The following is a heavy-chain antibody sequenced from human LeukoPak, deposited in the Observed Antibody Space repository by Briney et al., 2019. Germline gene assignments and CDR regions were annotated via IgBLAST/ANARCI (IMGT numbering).Heavy chain of an antibody. CDR3: AKDLRPDGVDNFDH. CDR1: GFIVSANY. J-gene: IGHJ4*02. Sequence: PGGSLRLSCAASGFIVSANYMSWVRQAPGKGLQWVANILASGSPTYYADSVKGRFIISRDNSKNTVYLQMNSLRVEDTAIYYCAKDLRPDGVDNFDHWGQGILVTVSS. CDR2: ILASGSPT. D-gene: IGHD2-8*01. V-gene: IGHV3-23*01.